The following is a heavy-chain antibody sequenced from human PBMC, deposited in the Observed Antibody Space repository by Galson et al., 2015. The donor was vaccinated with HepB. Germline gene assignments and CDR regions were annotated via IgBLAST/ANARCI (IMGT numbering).Heavy chain of an antibody. J-gene: IGHJ4*02. V-gene: IGHV1-3*01. Sequence: SVKVSCKASGYTFTSYAMHWVRQAPGQRLEWMGWINAGNGSTKYSQKFQGRVTITRDTSASTAYMELSSLRSEDTAVYYCARLRGGYYFDYRGQGTLVTVSS. CDR2: INAGNGST. CDR3: ARLRGGYYFDY. CDR1: GYTFTSYA.